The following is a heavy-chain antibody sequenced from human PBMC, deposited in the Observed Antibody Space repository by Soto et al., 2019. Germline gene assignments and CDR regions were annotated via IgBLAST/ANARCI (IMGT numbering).Heavy chain of an antibody. CDR3: ARDRTSDYYGSGSYSFAFDI. CDR1: GFTFSSYS. CDR2: ISSSSSYI. J-gene: IGHJ3*02. D-gene: IGHD3-10*01. V-gene: IGHV3-21*01. Sequence: VGSLRLSCAASGFTFSSYSMNWVRQAPGKGLEWVSSISSSSSYIYYADSVKGRFTISRDNAKNSLYLQMNSLRAEDTAVYYCARDRTSDYYGSGSYSFAFDIWGQGTMVTVS.